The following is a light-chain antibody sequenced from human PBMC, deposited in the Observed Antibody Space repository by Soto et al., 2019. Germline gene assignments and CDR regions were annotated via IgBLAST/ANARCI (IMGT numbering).Light chain of an antibody. V-gene: IGLV2-8*01. CDR1: SSDVGGYNY. Sequence: QSVLTQPPSASGSPRQSVTISCTGTSSDVGGYNYVSWYQQHPGKAPKLMIYEVSKRPSGVPDRFSGSKSGNTASLTVSGLQAEDEADYYCSSYAGSNNPFVFGTGT. J-gene: IGLJ1*01. CDR2: EVS. CDR3: SSYAGSNNPFV.